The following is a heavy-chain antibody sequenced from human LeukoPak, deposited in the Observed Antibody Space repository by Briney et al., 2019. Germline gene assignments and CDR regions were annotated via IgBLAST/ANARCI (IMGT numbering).Heavy chain of an antibody. D-gene: IGHD3-22*01. CDR2: ISYDGSNK. Sequence: GGSLRLSCAASGFTFSSYAMHWVRQAPGKGLEWVAVISYDGSNKYYADSVKGRFTISRDNSKNTLYLQMNSLRAEDTAVYYCARGPIYYDSSGYYGLDYWGQGTLVTVS. V-gene: IGHV3-30-3*01. J-gene: IGHJ4*02. CDR3: ARGPIYYDSSGYYGLDY. CDR1: GFTFSSYA.